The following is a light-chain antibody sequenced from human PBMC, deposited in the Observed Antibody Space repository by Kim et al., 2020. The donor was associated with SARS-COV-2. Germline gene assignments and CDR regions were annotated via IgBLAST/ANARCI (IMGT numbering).Light chain of an antibody. J-gene: IGLJ1*01. CDR2: EDN. CDR3: QSYDNNIPFI. CDR1: SGSGGGKD. V-gene: IGLV6-57*03. Sequence: NTVTLSRTRGSGSGGGKDVVWYQQRPSSDHPTVIYEDNQRPSGVPDRFSDSIDTSSNSAALTVSGLTTEDEADCYCQSYDNNIPFIFVAGTKLTVL.